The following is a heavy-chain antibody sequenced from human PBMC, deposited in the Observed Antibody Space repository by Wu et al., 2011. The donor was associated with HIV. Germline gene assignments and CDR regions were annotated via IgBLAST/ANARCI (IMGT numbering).Heavy chain of an antibody. V-gene: IGHV1-69*11. D-gene: IGHD3-3*01. CDR3: AIWSGSQGPYYYYYMDV. Sequence: QVQLVQSGAEVRKPGSSMKVSCKVSGGTFSSYSFSWVRQAPGQGLEWMGRIIPFLDTTNYAPKFRGRVTITADESTSTAYMELSSLGSEDTAVYYCAIWSGSQGPYYYYYMDVWGKGTTVTVSS. CDR1: GGTFSSYS. CDR2: IIPFLDTT. J-gene: IGHJ6*03.